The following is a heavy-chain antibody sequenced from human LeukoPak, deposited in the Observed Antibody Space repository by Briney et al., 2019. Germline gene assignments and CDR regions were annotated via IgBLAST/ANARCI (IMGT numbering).Heavy chain of an antibody. V-gene: IGHV3-74*01. CDR1: GFTFCSYW. J-gene: IGHJ4*02. CDR2: INTDGSST. Sequence: GGSLRLSCAASGFTFCSYWMHWVRHAPGKGLVWVSRINTDGSSTSYADPVKGRFTISRDNAKNTLYLQMNRRRAQDTAVYYCAIGRRRYSSGWQDYWGQGTLVTVSS. D-gene: IGHD6-19*01. CDR3: AIGRRRYSSGWQDY.